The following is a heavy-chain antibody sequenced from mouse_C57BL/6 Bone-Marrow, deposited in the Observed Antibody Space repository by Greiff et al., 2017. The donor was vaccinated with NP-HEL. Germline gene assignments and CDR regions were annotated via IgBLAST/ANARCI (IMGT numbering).Heavy chain of an antibody. D-gene: IGHD2-4*01. Sequence: QVQLQQPGAELVKPGASVKLSCKASGYTFTSYWMHWVKQRPGQGLEWIGMIHPNSGSTNYNEKFKSKATLTVDKSSSTAYMQLSSLASEDSAVYYCAIYDYDGGGFAYWGQGTLVTVSA. CDR3: AIYDYDGGGFAY. CDR1: GYTFTSYW. J-gene: IGHJ3*01. V-gene: IGHV1-64*01. CDR2: IHPNSGST.